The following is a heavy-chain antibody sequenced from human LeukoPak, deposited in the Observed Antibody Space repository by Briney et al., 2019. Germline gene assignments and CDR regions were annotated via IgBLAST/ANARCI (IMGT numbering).Heavy chain of an antibody. CDR1: GGSFSGYY. CDR3: ARDYEPYWYFDL. CDR2: INHSGST. Sequence: PSETLSLTCAVYGGSFSGYYWSWIRQPPGKGLEWIGEINHSGSTNYNPSLKSRVTISVDTSKNQFSLKLSSVTAADTAVYYCARDYEPYWYFDLWGRGTLVTVSS. D-gene: IGHD3-3*01. J-gene: IGHJ2*01. V-gene: IGHV4-34*01.